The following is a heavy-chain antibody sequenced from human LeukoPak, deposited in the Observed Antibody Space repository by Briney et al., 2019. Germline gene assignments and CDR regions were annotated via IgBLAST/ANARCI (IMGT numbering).Heavy chain of an antibody. D-gene: IGHD5-24*01. Sequence: GGSLRLSCAASGFTFSSYTMNWVRQAPGKGLEWVSSISSSSSHIYYADSVKGRFTISRDNAKNSLYLQMNSLRAEDTAVYYCARDMAAEMATITSVDYWGQGTLVTVSS. CDR1: GFTFSSYT. CDR2: ISSSSSHI. J-gene: IGHJ4*02. CDR3: ARDMAAEMATITSVDY. V-gene: IGHV3-21*01.